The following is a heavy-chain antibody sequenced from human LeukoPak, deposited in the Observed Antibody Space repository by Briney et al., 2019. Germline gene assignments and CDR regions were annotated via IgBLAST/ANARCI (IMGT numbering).Heavy chain of an antibody. CDR1: GYTFTGYY. Sequence: GASVKVSCKASGYTFTGYYMHWVRQAPGQGLEWMGWINPNSGGTNYAQKFQGRVTMTRDTSVSTVYMELSSLRYDDTAVFYCARGHYDSSGYYYFDYWGQGTLVTVSS. D-gene: IGHD3-22*01. J-gene: IGHJ4*02. CDR3: ARGHYDSSGYYYFDY. V-gene: IGHV1-2*02. CDR2: INPNSGGT.